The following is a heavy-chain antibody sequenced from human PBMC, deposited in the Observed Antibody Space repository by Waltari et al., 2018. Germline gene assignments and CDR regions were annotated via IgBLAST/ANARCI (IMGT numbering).Heavy chain of an antibody. CDR2: FYNAGGTT. Sequence: EVQLLESGGGLVQPGGSLRLSCAASGFTFSSYAMIWVRQAPGKGLEWVSIFYNAGGTTSYADSVKGRFTISRDNSKNTLYLQMNSLRAEDTAVYYCVKGEASGNFYKGRWYFDVWGRGTLVTVSS. CDR1: GFTFSSYA. V-gene: IGHV3-23*03. CDR3: VKGEASGNFYKGRWYFDV. D-gene: IGHD3-10*01. J-gene: IGHJ2*01.